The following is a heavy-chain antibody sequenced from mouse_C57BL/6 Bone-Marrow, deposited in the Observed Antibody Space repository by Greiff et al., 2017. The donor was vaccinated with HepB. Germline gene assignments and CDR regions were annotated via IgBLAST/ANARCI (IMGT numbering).Heavy chain of an antibody. J-gene: IGHJ1*03. V-gene: IGHV1-64*01. CDR1: GYTFTSYW. CDR3: ASGATVVADNWYFDV. D-gene: IGHD1-1*01. CDR2: IHPNSGST. Sequence: QVQLQQPGAELVKPGASVKLSCKASGYTFTSYWMHWVKQRPGQGLEWIGMIHPNSGSTNYNEKFKSKATLTVDKSSSTAYMQLSSLTSEDSAVYYCASGATVVADNWYFDVWGTGTTVTVSS.